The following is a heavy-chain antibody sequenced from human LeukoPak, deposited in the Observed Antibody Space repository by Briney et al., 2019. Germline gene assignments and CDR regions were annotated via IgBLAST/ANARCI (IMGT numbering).Heavy chain of an antibody. CDR1: GYTFTGYN. D-gene: IGHD5-12*01. CDR2: INPKSCGT. CDR3: ARSHADYGYDYDWFDY. J-gene: IGHJ4*02. Sequence: ASVKVSCKASGYTFTGYNMHWVRQAPGQGLEWMGWINPKSCGTNYAQKFQDRVTMTRDTSIWTAYMELSRLRSDDMAVYYCARSHADYGYDYDWFDYWGQGTLVTVSS. V-gene: IGHV1-2*02.